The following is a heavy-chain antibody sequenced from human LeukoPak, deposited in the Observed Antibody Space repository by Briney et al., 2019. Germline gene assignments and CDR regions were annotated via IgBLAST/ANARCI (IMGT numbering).Heavy chain of an antibody. V-gene: IGHV4-34*01. Sequence: SETLSLTCAVSGESFSGYYWSWIRQPAGKGLEWIGGINHSGGTNCNPSLKSRVTISVDTSKNQFSLKLSSVTAADTAVYYCARGGGRYCSSTSCHLDYWGQGTLVTVSS. CDR3: ARGGGRYCSSTSCHLDY. J-gene: IGHJ4*02. CDR1: GESFSGYY. CDR2: INHSGGT. D-gene: IGHD2-2*01.